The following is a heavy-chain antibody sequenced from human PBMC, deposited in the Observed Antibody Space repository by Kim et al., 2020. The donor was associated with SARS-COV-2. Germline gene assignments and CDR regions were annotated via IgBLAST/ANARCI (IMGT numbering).Heavy chain of an antibody. V-gene: IGHV3-7*03. CDR2: INQDESER. Sequence: GGSLRLSCAASGFTFSSYWMSWVRQAPGKGLEWVANINQDESERYFVDSVKGRFTISRDNAKDSVYLQVNSLTAEDTAVYYCARQQQLEQGSSSYGLDVWGQGTTVTVS. CDR3: ARQQQLEQGSSSYGLDV. J-gene: IGHJ6*02. D-gene: IGHD1-1*01. CDR1: GFTFSSYW.